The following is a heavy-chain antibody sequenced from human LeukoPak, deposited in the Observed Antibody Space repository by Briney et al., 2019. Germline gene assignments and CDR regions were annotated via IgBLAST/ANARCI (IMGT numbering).Heavy chain of an antibody. Sequence: QPGGSLGLSCAASGNYWMHWVRQAPGKGLVWVSHINSDGSWTSYADSVKGRFTISKDNAKNTVYLQMNNLRAEDTAVYYCVSFYETYWGRGTLVTVSS. J-gene: IGHJ4*02. D-gene: IGHD2-2*01. CDR2: INSDGSWT. CDR3: VSFYETY. V-gene: IGHV3-74*01. CDR1: GNYW.